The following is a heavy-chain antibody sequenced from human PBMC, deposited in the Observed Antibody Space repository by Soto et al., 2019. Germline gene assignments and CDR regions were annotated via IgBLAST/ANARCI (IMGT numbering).Heavy chain of an antibody. CDR1: GYTFTSYG. V-gene: IGHV1-18*01. D-gene: IGHD2-2*02. Sequence: ASVKVSCKASGYTFTSYGISWVRQAPGQGLEWMGWISAYNGNTNYAQKLQGRVTMTTDTSTSTAYMELRSLRSDDTAVYYCAREFDIVVVPAAIVDYYYGMDVWGQGTTVTVSS. CDR3: AREFDIVVVPAAIVDYYYGMDV. J-gene: IGHJ6*02. CDR2: ISAYNGNT.